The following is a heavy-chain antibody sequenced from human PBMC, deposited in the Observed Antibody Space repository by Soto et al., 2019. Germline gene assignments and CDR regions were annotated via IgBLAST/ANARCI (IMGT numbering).Heavy chain of an antibody. V-gene: IGHV3-74*01. J-gene: IGHJ6*02. CDR1: GFTFSNYW. CDR2: INTDGSTI. CDR3: ARGIRNYYGMDV. D-gene: IGHD2-15*01. Sequence: EVQLVESGGGLVQPGGSLRLSCGASGFTFSNYWMHWVHQAPGKGLVWVSRINTDGSTIAYADSVRGRLTLSRDNAKNTVYLQMNSLRGEDTAVYYCARGIRNYYGMDVWGQGTTVTVSS.